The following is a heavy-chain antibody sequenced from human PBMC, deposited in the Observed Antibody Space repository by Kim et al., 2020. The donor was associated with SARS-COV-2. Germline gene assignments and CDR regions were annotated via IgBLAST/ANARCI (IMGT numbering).Heavy chain of an antibody. CDR3: ARSAGYYYYYYMDV. J-gene: IGHJ6*03. Sequence: YAKKIQGRVHMTRDTSISTAYMELSRLRSDDTAVYYCARSAGYYYYYYMDVWGKGTTVTVSS. V-gene: IGHV1-2*02. D-gene: IGHD6-13*01.